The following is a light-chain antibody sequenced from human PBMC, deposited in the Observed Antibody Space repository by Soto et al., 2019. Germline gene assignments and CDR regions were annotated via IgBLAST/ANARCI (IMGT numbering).Light chain of an antibody. J-gene: IGKJ1*01. V-gene: IGKV1-6*01. CDR1: QVISTS. CDR2: GAY. CDR3: IQDINYPWT. Sequence: IQLTQSPSFLSPSIGESVTITCRASQVISTSLAWYQVKPGKAPKLLIYGAYNLQSGVPPRFSGSGSGTDFTLAIRSLQPEDSATYYCIQDINYPWTFGQGTKVDIK.